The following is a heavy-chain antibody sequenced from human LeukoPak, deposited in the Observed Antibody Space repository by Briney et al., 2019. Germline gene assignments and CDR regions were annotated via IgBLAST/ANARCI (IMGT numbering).Heavy chain of an antibody. J-gene: IGHJ3*02. V-gene: IGHV4-4*07. CDR1: GGSISSYY. CDR3: ARDSKDILTGYYSYDAFDI. Sequence: PSETLSLTCTVSGGSISSYYWSWIRQPAGKGLEWIGRIYTSGSTNYNPSLKSRVTMSVDTSKNQFSLKLSSVTAADTAVYYCARDSKDILTGYYSYDAFDIWGQGTMVTVSS. CDR2: IYTSGST. D-gene: IGHD3-9*01.